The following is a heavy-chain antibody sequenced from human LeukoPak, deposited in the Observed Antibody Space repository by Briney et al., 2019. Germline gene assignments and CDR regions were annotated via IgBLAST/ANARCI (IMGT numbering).Heavy chain of an antibody. Sequence: HSGGSLRLSCAASGFTFSSYAMSWVRQAPEKGLEWVSAISASGGSTYHADSVKGRFTISRDNSKNTLFLQMNSLRAEDTAVYYCAAVVAGTYYYYGMDAWGQGTTVTVSS. V-gene: IGHV3-23*01. CDR1: GFTFSSYA. J-gene: IGHJ6*02. CDR3: AAVVAGTYYYYGMDA. D-gene: IGHD2-15*01. CDR2: ISASGGST.